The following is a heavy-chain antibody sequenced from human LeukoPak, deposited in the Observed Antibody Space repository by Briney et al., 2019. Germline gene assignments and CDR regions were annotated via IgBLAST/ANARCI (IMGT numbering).Heavy chain of an antibody. J-gene: IGHJ4*02. CDR3: AKMGHYDSSGLADY. CDR1: GFTFSSYA. D-gene: IGHD3-22*01. V-gene: IGHV3-23*01. Sequence: PGGSLRLSCAASGFTFSSYAMSWVRQAPGKGLEWVSAISGSGGSTYYADSVKGRFTIPRDNSKNTLYLQMNSLRAEDTAVYYCAKMGHYDSSGLADYWGQGTLVTVSS. CDR2: ISGSGGST.